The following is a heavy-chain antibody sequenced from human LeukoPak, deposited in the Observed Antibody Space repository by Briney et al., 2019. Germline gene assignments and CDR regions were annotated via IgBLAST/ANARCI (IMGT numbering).Heavy chain of an antibody. CDR2: IIPIFGTT. V-gene: IGHV1-69*05. CDR1: GGTFSSHA. CDR3: AREDSGYDYGFDN. Sequence: ASVKVSCKASGGTFSSHAISWVRQAPGQGLEWVGGIIPIFGTTNYAQKFQGRVTITTDESTSTGYMELRSLRSDDTAVYYCAREDSGYDYGFDNWGQGTLVTVSS. D-gene: IGHD5-12*01. J-gene: IGHJ4*02.